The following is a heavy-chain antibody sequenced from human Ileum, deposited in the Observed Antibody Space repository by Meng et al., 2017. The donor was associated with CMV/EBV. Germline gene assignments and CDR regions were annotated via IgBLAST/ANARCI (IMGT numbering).Heavy chain of an antibody. Sequence: GESLKISCAASGFTFNTYAMEWVRQAPGKGLEWVSSISYSGGTTYYGDSVKGRFSISRDNSKNTLYLQMNSLRSEDTAVYYCARWGLPNCAGDCAFGGMGVWGQGNTVNGAS. J-gene: IGHJ6*02. V-gene: IGHV3-23*01. CDR3: ARWGLPNCAGDCAFGGMGV. CDR2: ISYSGGTT. D-gene: IGHD2-21*01. CDR1: GFTFNTYA.